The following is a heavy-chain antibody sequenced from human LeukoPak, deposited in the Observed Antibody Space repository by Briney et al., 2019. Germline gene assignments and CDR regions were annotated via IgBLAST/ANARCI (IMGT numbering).Heavy chain of an antibody. CDR1: GGSISSYY. CDR3: ARAVYYYDSSGYYSYYFDY. Sequence: SETLSLTCTVSGGSISSYYWSWIRQPPGKGLEWIGYIYYSGSTNYTPSLKSRVTISVDTSKNQFSLKLSSVTAADTAVYYCARAVYYYDSSGYYSYYFDYWGQGTLVTVSS. CDR2: IYYSGST. V-gene: IGHV4-59*08. D-gene: IGHD3-22*01. J-gene: IGHJ4*02.